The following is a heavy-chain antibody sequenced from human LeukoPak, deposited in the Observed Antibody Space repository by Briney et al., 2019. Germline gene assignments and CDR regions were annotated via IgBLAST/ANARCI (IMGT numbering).Heavy chain of an antibody. CDR3: ARTNYGDYRNWFDP. CDR1: GFSLSTSGMR. Sequence: SGPTLVNPTQTLTLTCTFSGFSLSTSGMRVSWIRQPPGKALEWLARLDWDDDKFYTTSLNTTLTISNDASKNLVVLTMTNMDPVDTATYYCARTNYGDYRNWFDPWGQGTLVTVSS. V-gene: IGHV2-70*04. D-gene: IGHD4-17*01. J-gene: IGHJ5*02. CDR2: LDWDDDK.